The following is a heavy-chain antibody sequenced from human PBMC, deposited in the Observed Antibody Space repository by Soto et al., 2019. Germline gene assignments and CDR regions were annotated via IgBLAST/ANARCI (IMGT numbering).Heavy chain of an antibody. V-gene: IGHV1-3*01. J-gene: IGHJ3*02. D-gene: IGHD2-21*01. CDR2: INASDGNT. CDR1: GYTFTGYY. CDR3: ARDHRPVWRSGDVFDI. Sequence: ASVKVSCKASGYTFTGYYMHWVRQAPGQGLEWMGWINASDGNTKYSQKFQGRVTITRDTSTSTAYMELSSLRSEDTAVYYCARDHRPVWRSGDVFDIWGQGTMVTVSS.